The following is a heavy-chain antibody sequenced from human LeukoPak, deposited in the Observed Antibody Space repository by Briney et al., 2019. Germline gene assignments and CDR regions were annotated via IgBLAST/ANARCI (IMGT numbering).Heavy chain of an antibody. J-gene: IGHJ4*02. CDR3: ARGVRACSGGSCYLTTFGY. D-gene: IGHD2-15*01. CDR2: INHSGST. CDR1: GGSFSGYY. V-gene: IGHV4-34*01. Sequence: PSETLSLTCAVYGGSFSGYYWSWIRQPPGKGLEWIGEINHSGSTNYNPSLKSRVTISVDTSKNQFSLKLSSVTAADTAVYYCARGVRACSGGSCYLTTFGYWGQGTLVTVSS.